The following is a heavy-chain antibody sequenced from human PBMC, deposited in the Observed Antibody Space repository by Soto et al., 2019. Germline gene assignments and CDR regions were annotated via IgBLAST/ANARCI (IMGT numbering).Heavy chain of an antibody. CDR1: GGTFSSYT. D-gene: IGHD5-12*01. V-gene: IGHV1-69*02. CDR2: IVPILGIA. Sequence: QVQLVQSGAEVKKPGSSVKVSCKASGGTFSSYTISWVRQAPGQGLEWMGRIVPILGIANYAQKFQGRVPXPXDXXTSTAYTQPSTLRSEETAVYYCANWGDGYTSGFDYWGPGTLVTAAS. CDR3: ANWGDGYTSGFDY. J-gene: IGHJ4*02.